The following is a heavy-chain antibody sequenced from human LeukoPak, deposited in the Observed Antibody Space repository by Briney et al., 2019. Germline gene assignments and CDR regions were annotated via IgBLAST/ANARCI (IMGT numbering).Heavy chain of an antibody. J-gene: IGHJ3*02. D-gene: IGHD3-9*01. V-gene: IGHV3-23*01. CDR3: AKDVLLRYFDLLLPPDAFDI. CDR2: ISGSGGST. CDR1: GFTFSNYA. Sequence: GGSLRLSCAASGFTFSNYAMSWVRQAPGKGLEWVSGISGSGGSTNYADSVKGRFTISRDNSKNTLYMQMNSLRAEDTAVYYCAKDVLLRYFDLLLPPDAFDIWGQGTMVTVSS.